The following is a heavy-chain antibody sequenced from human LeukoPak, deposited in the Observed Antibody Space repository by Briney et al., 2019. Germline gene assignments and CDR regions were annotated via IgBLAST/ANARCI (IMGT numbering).Heavy chain of an antibody. CDR1: GGTFSSYA. D-gene: IGHD3-10*01. V-gene: IGHV1-69*04. CDR3: ARDTGELLSRDY. CDR2: IIPILGIA. Sequence: SVKVSCKASGGTFSSYAISWVRQAPGQGLEWMGRIIPILGIANYAQKFQSRVTITADKSTSTAYMELSSLRSEDTAVYYCARDTGELLSRDYWGQGTLVTVSS. J-gene: IGHJ4*02.